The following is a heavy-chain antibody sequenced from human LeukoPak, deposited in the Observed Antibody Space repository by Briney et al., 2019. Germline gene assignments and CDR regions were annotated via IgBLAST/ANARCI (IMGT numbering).Heavy chain of an antibody. CDR3: ARGDFGDYFLGY. CDR1: GYTFSSYD. Sequence: ASVKVSCKASGYTFSSYDINWVRQATGQGLEWMGWMNPNSGNTDYAQRFQGRVTMTRNTSISTAYMELSSLRSEDTAVYYCARGDFGDYFLGYWGQGTLVTVSS. J-gene: IGHJ4*02. D-gene: IGHD4-17*01. CDR2: MNPNSGNT. V-gene: IGHV1-8*01.